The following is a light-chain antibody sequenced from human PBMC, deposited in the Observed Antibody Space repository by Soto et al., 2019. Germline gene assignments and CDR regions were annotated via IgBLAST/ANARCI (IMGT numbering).Light chain of an antibody. Sequence: QSALTQPRSVSGSPGQSVTISCTGTSSDVGGYNYVSWYQQHPGKAPKLMIYDVSKRPSGVPDRFSGSKSDNTASLTISGLQAEDEADYYCCSYAGSYTLAVFGTGTKLTVL. CDR1: SSDVGGYNY. V-gene: IGLV2-11*01. J-gene: IGLJ1*01. CDR3: CSYAGSYTLAV. CDR2: DVS.